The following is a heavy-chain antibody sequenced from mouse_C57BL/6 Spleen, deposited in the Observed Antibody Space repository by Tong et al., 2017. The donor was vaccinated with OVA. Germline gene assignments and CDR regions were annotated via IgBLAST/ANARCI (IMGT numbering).Heavy chain of an antibody. CDR2: ISDGGSYT. D-gene: IGHD4-1*01. CDR1: GFTFSSYA. V-gene: IGHV5-4*01. CDR3: ARVLGTGAMDY. Sequence: EVQLQESGGGLVKPGGSLKLSCAASGFTFSSYAMSWVRQTPEKRLEWVATISDGGSYTYYPDNVKGRFTISRDNAKNNLYLQMSHLKSEDTAMYYCARVLGTGAMDYWGQGTSVTVSS. J-gene: IGHJ4*01.